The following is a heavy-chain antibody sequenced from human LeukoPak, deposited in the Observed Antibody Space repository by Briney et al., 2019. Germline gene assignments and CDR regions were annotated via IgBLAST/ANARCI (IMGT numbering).Heavy chain of an antibody. D-gene: IGHD3-10*01. CDR3: ARDDMEGSGFGDYGMDV. J-gene: IGHJ6*02. CDR1: GGSIISGSYY. V-gene: IGHV4-31*03. CDR2: IYYSGST. Sequence: SETLSLTCSVSGGSIISGSYYLAWIRQHPGKGLEWIGYIYYSGSTYYNPSLESRVTISLDTSKNQFSLKLSSVTAADTAVYYCARDDMEGSGFGDYGMDVWGQGTTVTVSS.